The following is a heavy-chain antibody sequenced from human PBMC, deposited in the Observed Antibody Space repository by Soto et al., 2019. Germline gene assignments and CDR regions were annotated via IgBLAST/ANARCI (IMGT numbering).Heavy chain of an antibody. J-gene: IGHJ3*02. CDR1: GFTCDDYA. V-gene: IGHV3-9*01. CDR3: AKPLGMYSSRGFDAFDI. CDR2: ISWNSGSI. Sequence: EVKLVESGGGLVQPGRSLRLSCAASGFTCDDYAMHWVRQAPGKGLEWISGISWNSGSIGYADSVKGRFTISRDNAKNSLYLQMNSLRAEDTAFYYCAKPLGMYSSRGFDAFDIWGQGTMVTVSS. D-gene: IGHD6-13*01.